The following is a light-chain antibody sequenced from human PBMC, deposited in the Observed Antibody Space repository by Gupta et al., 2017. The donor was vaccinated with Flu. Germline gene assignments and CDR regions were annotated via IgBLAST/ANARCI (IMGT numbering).Light chain of an antibody. V-gene: IGKV1-9*01. CDR2: AAS. Sequence: DIQFAQSPSFLSASVGDRVTITCRASQGINRYLAWYPQKPGKAPQLLITAASTLQSGVPSRFSGSGSETEFTLTISSLQPEDFATYYCQQLNDFPLTFGGGTKVDIK. CDR1: QGINRY. J-gene: IGKJ4*01. CDR3: QQLNDFPLT.